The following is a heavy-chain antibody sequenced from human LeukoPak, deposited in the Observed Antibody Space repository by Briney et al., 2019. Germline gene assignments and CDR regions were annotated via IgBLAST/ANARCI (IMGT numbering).Heavy chain of an antibody. Sequence: RGSLRLSCAPSGFTFSSDSMSWVPQAPGKGLEWGSAISGSGGSTYYADSVKGRFNISRDNSKNTLYLQMNRLRAEDTAVYYCAKDLGYSSSWTLDYWGQGTLVTVSS. CDR1: GFTFSSDS. D-gene: IGHD6-13*01. V-gene: IGHV3-23*01. CDR2: ISGSGGST. CDR3: AKDLGYSSSWTLDY. J-gene: IGHJ4*02.